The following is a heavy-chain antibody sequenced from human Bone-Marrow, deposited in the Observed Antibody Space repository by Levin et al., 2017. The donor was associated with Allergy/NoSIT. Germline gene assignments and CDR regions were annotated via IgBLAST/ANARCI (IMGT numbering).Heavy chain of an antibody. CDR3: AREYTRPYYDILTGYLVNPLFDY. J-gene: IGHJ4*02. CDR2: IWYDGSNK. V-gene: IGHV3-33*01. CDR1: GFTFRSSG. D-gene: IGHD3-9*01. Sequence: LSLTCAASGFTFRSSGMHWVRPAPGKGLEWVAVIWYDGSNKYYADSVKGRFTISRDNSKNTLYLQMNSLRAEDTAVYYCAREYTRPYYDILTGYLVNPLFDYWGQGTLVTVSS.